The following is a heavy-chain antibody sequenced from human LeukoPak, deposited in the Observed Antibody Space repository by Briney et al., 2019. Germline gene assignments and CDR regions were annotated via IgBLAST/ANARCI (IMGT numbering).Heavy chain of an antibody. CDR3: ARDHSYGFDAFDI. Sequence: SETLSLTCAVSGGSISSSNWWSWVRQPPGKGLEWIGEIYHSGSTNYNPSLKSRVTISVDKSKNQFSLKLSSVTAADTAVYYCARDHSYGFDAFDIWGQGTMVTVSS. CDR1: GGSISSSNW. CDR2: IYHSGST. D-gene: IGHD5-18*01. V-gene: IGHV4-4*02. J-gene: IGHJ3*02.